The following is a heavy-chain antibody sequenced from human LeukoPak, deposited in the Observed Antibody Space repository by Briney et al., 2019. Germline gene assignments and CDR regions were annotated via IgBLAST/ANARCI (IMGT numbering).Heavy chain of an antibody. Sequence: PSETLSLTCTVSGGSISSSSYYWSWIRQPAGKGLEWIGRIYTSGSTYYNPSLKSRVTMSVDTSKNQFSLKLSSVTAADTAVYYCARGAYYYGSGKIFDYWGQGTLVTVSS. CDR1: GGSISSSSYY. CDR2: IYTSGST. J-gene: IGHJ4*02. V-gene: IGHV4-61*02. CDR3: ARGAYYYGSGKIFDY. D-gene: IGHD3-10*01.